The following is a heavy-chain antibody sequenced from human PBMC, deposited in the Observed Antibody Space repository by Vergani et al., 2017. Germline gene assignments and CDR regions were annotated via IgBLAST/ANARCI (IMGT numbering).Heavy chain of an antibody. V-gene: IGHV4-59*01. Sequence: QVQLQESGPGLVKPSETLSLTCTVSGGSISSYYWSWIRQPPGKGLEWIGYIYYSGSTNYNPSLKSRVTISVDTSKNQFSLKLSSLTAADTAVYYCARDRRCSGGSCYPSSWFDPWGQGTLVTVSS. J-gene: IGHJ5*02. D-gene: IGHD2-15*01. CDR2: IYYSGST. CDR1: GGSISSYY. CDR3: ARDRRCSGGSCYPSSWFDP.